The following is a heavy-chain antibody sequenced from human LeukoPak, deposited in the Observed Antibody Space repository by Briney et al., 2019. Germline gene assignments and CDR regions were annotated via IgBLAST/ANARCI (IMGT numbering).Heavy chain of an antibody. V-gene: IGHV3-23*01. D-gene: IGHD1-26*01. CDR2: ISGSGGST. Sequence: GGSLGLFCAASGFTFSIFAMIWVRQAPGKGLEWVSAISGSGGSTYYADSVKGRFTISRDNSKNTLELQMNSLRAEDTAVYYCAKDQTSGSYFTEYFQHWGQGTLVTVSS. CDR1: GFTFSIFA. J-gene: IGHJ1*01. CDR3: AKDQTSGSYFTEYFQH.